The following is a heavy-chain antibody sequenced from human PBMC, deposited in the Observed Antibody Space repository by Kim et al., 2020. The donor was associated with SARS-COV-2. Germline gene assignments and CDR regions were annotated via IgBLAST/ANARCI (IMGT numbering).Heavy chain of an antibody. CDR1: GYSFTSYW. D-gene: IGHD3-10*01. Sequence: GESLKISCKGSGYSFTSYWIGWVRQMPGKGLEWMGIIYPGDSDTRYSPSFQGQVTISADKSISTAYLQWSSRKASDTAMYYCSRQCPGSYLGGYNWFDPWGQGTLVTVSS. J-gene: IGHJ5*02. CDR3: SRQCPGSYLGGYNWFDP. V-gene: IGHV5-51*01. CDR2: IYPGDSDT.